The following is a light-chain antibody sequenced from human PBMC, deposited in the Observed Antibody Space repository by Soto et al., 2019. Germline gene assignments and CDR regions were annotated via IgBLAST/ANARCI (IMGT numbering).Light chain of an antibody. CDR2: DAS. CDR3: QQRTNWLT. V-gene: IGKV3-11*01. CDR1: QNVSTY. Sequence: EIVLTQSTATLSLSPGERATLSCRASQNVSTYLAWYQQKPGQAPRLLIYDASNRSTDIPARFSGSGSGTDFTLTSSSLEPEDFAVYYCQQRTNWLTFGPGTKVDIK. J-gene: IGKJ3*01.